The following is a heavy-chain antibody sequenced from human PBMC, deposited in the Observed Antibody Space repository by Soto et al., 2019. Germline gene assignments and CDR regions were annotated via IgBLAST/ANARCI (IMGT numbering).Heavy chain of an antibody. CDR2: IKSKTDGGTT. V-gene: IGHV3-15*07. J-gene: IGHJ4*02. Sequence: GFTFSNAWINWVRQAPGKGLEWVGRIKSKTDGGTTDYAEPVKGRFAISRDDSNNMVYLQMNSLEIEDTAVYYCTTDSYSTIIIVRFDYWGQGTLVTVSS. CDR3: TTDSYSTIIIVRFDY. D-gene: IGHD2-8*01. CDR1: GFTFSNAW.